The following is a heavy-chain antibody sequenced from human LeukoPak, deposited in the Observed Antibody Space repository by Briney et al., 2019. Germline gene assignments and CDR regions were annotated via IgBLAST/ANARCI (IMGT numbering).Heavy chain of an antibody. Sequence: SQTLSLTCTVSGGSISSGSYYWSWIRQPAGKGLEWIGRIYTSGSTNYNPSLKSRVTISVDTPKNQFSLKLSSVTAADTAVYYCARANAAVAGAVDYWGQGTLVTVSS. CDR3: ARANAAVAGAVDY. J-gene: IGHJ4*02. CDR2: IYTSGST. CDR1: GGSISSGSYY. D-gene: IGHD6-19*01. V-gene: IGHV4-61*02.